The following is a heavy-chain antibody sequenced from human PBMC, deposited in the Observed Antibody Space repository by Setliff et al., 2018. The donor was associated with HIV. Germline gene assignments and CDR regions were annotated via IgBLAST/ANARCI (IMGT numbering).Heavy chain of an antibody. Sequence: SETLSLTCTVSAGSISSHYWSWIRQPPGKGLEGIGNIYYSGSTNYNPSLKSRVTISVVTSKNQFSLKLSSVTAADTAVYYCARGAGAFGAKLDSWGQGSLVTVSS. CDR1: AGSISSHY. CDR3: ARGAGAFGAKLDS. CDR2: IYYSGST. D-gene: IGHD3-10*01. J-gene: IGHJ5*02. V-gene: IGHV4-59*11.